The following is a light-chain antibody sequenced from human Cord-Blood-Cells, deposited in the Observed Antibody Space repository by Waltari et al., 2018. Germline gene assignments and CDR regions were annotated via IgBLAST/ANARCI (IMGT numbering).Light chain of an antibody. Sequence: EIVLTQSPRTLSSSPGERATLSCRASQSVSSSYLARYQPKPGQAPRLLIYGASRRATGIPDRFSGSGSGTDFTLTISRLEPEDFAVYYCQQYGSSWTFGQGTKVEIK. CDR3: QQYGSSWT. J-gene: IGKJ1*01. V-gene: IGKV3-20*01. CDR1: QSVSSSY. CDR2: GAS.